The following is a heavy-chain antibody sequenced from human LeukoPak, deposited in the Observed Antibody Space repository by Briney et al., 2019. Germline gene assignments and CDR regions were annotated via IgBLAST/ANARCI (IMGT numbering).Heavy chain of an antibody. D-gene: IGHD4-17*01. CDR2: MNPNSGNT. J-gene: IGHJ4*02. CDR3: ARLPYGDSAGYYFDY. V-gene: IGHV1-8*01. Sequence: ASVKVSCKASGYTFTSYDINWVRQATGHGLEWMGWMNPNSGNTGYAQKFQGRVTMTRNTSISTAYMELSSLRSEDTAVYYCARLPYGDSAGYYFDYWGQGTLVTVSS. CDR1: GYTFTSYD.